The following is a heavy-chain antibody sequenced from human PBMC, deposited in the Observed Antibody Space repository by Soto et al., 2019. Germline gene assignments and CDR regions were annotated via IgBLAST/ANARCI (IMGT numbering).Heavy chain of an antibody. V-gene: IGHV3-30*18. CDR2: ISDDGSNK. D-gene: IGHD6-13*01. CDR1: GFTFSSYG. Sequence: QVQLVESGGGVVQPGRSLRLSCAASGFTFSSYGMHWVRQAPGKGLGWVAVISDDGSNKYYEDSVKGRFTISRDNAEISLYTYMSRLRAEHTAVSACAKDGFRIAGEALCAFWGQGTLVTVCS. CDR3: AKDGFRIAGEALCAF. J-gene: IGHJ4*02.